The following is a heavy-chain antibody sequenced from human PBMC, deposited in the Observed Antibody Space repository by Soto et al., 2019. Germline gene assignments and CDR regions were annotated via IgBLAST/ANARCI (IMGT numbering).Heavy chain of an antibody. V-gene: IGHV1-2*02. D-gene: IGHD1-1*01. J-gene: IGHJ6*02. CDR1: GYSLTGYY. CDR2: LYPDSGDT. CDR3: ARDLKDWNFFGMDV. Sequence: ASVEVPCKDCGYSLTGYYVHWVRQAPGQGLEWMGWLYPDSGDTNYAQKFQGRVTMTRDTSISTAYMELSRLTSDDTAVYYCARDLKDWNFFGMDVWGQGTTVTVSS.